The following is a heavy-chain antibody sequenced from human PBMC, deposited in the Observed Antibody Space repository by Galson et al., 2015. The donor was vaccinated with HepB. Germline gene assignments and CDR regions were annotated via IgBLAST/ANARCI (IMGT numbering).Heavy chain of an antibody. J-gene: IGHJ6*02. V-gene: IGHV1-2*02. Sequence: SVKVSCKASGYTFTDYYIHWVRKAPGQGLEWMGWINPNSGGTNYAQKFQGRVTMTRDTSITTAYMELRRLRYEETAGYYWVREIKVKMRAVAGTFSPDRRADDANNVIDVWCQETTVTVSS. D-gene: IGHD6-19*01. CDR3: VREIKVKMRAVAGTFSPDRRADDANNVIDV. CDR1: GYTFTDYY. CDR2: INPNSGGT.